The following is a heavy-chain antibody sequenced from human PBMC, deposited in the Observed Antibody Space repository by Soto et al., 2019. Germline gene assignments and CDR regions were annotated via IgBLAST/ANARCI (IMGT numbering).Heavy chain of an antibody. Sequence: GASVKVSCKASGGTFSSYAISWVRQAPGQGLDCMGWIIPIFGTANYAQKFQGRVTITADESTSTAYMELSSLRSEDTAVFYCARDKAVAGTYPLYGMDVWGQGTTVTVSS. CDR3: ARDKAVAGTYPLYGMDV. J-gene: IGHJ6*02. CDR2: IIPIFGTA. V-gene: IGHV1-69*13. D-gene: IGHD6-19*01. CDR1: GGTFSSYA.